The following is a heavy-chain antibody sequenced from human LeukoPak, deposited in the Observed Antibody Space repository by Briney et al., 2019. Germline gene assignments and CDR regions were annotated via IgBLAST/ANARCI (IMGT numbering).Heavy chain of an antibody. CDR2: VKSDGSNP. Sequence: GGSLRLSCAASRFSFSNYLMHWVRQAPGKGLVWVSRVKSDGSNPSYADSVKGRFTISRDNDENMLYLQMNTLGAEDTAVYYCARDIVSGSGSLDYWGQGTLVTVSS. D-gene: IGHD3-10*01. V-gene: IGHV3-74*01. J-gene: IGHJ4*02. CDR1: RFSFSNYL. CDR3: ARDIVSGSGSLDY.